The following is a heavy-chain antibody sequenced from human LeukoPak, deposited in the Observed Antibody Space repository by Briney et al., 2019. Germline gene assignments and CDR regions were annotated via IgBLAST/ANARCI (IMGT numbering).Heavy chain of an antibody. Sequence: ASVKDSCKASGYTFTNYIISWVRQAPGQGLEWMGWINTDNGDTKYAQKLQGRVSMTTDTSTSTAYMELRSLRSDDTAFYYCARDGYFDYWGHGTLVTVSS. J-gene: IGHJ4*01. CDR3: ARDGYFDY. CDR2: INTDNGDT. V-gene: IGHV1-18*04. CDR1: GYTFTNYI.